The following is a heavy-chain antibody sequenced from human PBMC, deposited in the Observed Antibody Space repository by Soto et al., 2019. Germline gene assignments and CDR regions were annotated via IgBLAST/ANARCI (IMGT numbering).Heavy chain of an antibody. CDR3: ARDHKVVRRLTKSGMDV. CDR2: IIPIFGTA. V-gene: IGHV1-69*13. Sequence: SVKVSCKASGCTFSSYAISWVRQAPGQVLEWMGGIIPIFGTANYAQKFQGRVTITADESTSTAYMELSSLRSEDTAVYYCARDHKVVRRLTKSGMDVWGQGTTVTVSS. J-gene: IGHJ6*02. CDR1: GCTFSSYA. D-gene: IGHD3-10*01.